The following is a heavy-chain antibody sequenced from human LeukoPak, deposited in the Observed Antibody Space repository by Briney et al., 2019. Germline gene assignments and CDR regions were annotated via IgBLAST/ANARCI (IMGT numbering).Heavy chain of an antibody. CDR2: IYYSGST. Sequence: SETLSLTCTVSGGSISSYYWSWIRQPPGKGLEWIGYIYYSGSTNYNPSLKSRVTISVDTSKNQFSLKLSSVTAADTAVYYCARGRYYYDSSGYYWFDPWGQGTLVTVSS. CDR3: ARGRYYYDSSGYYWFDP. V-gene: IGHV4-59*12. J-gene: IGHJ5*02. CDR1: GGSISSYY. D-gene: IGHD3-22*01.